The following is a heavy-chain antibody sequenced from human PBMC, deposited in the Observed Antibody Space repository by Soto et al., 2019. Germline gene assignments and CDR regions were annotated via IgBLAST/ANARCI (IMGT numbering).Heavy chain of an antibody. J-gene: IGHJ5*02. V-gene: IGHV4-59*01. D-gene: IGHD3-22*01. CDR1: GGSISSYY. Sequence: PSETLSLTCTVSGGSISSYYWSWIRQPPGKGLEWIGHIYYSGSTYYNPSLASRVTMSVDTSKGQFSLKLSSVTAADTAVYYCARARTPYYYDNTGYFLFDPWGQGTLVTVSS. CDR2: IYYSGST. CDR3: ARARTPYYYDNTGYFLFDP.